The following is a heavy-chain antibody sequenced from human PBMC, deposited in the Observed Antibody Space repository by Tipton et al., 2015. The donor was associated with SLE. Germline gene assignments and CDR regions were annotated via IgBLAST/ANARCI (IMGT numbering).Heavy chain of an antibody. D-gene: IGHD4-17*01. V-gene: IGHV4-38-2*02. Sequence: GEALSSAYFWGWIRQPPGKGLEWIGSISHRGNTYYNPSLKSRVSISVDTSQNQFSLNLNSVTAADTAVYYCARDKNGDYYDYWGQGTLVTVSS. CDR2: ISHRGNT. CDR3: ARDKNGDYYDY. J-gene: IGHJ4*02. CDR1: GEALSSAYF.